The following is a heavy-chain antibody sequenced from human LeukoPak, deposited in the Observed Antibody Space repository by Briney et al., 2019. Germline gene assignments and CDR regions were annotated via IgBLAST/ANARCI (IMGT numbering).Heavy chain of an antibody. CDR1: GYTFTSYG. CDR2: ISAYNGNT. Sequence: ASVKVSCKASGYTFTSYGISWVRQAPGQGLEWMGWISAYNGNTNYAQKFQGRVTITTDESTSTAYMELSSLRSEDTAVYYCARDPVVVAAWYAFDIWGQGTMVTVSS. V-gene: IGHV1-18*01. CDR3: ARDPVVVAAWYAFDI. J-gene: IGHJ3*02. D-gene: IGHD2-15*01.